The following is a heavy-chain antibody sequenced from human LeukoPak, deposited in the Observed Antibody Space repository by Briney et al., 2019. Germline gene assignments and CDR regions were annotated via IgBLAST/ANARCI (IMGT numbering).Heavy chain of an antibody. CDR2: ISYDGSNK. V-gene: IGHV3-30*03. CDR3: ARAGDTAMVVDI. Sequence: PGGSLRLSCAASGFTFSSYGMHWVRHAPGKGRGRVAVISYDGSNKYYADSAKGGFTISRDNSKNTLYLQMNSLRAEDTAVYYCARAGDTAMVVDIWGQGTMVTVSS. J-gene: IGHJ3*02. CDR1: GFTFSSYG. D-gene: IGHD5-18*01.